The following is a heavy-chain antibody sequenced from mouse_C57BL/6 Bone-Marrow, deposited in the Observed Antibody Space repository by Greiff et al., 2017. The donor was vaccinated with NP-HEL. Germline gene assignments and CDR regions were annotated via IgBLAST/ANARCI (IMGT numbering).Heavy chain of an antibody. D-gene: IGHD3-3*01. CDR3: ARLWLDY. J-gene: IGHJ2*01. V-gene: IGHV1-50*01. CDR1: GYTFTSYW. Sequence: VQLQQPGAELVKPGASVKLSCKASGYTFTSYWMRWVKQRPGQGLEWIGEIDPSDSYTNYNQKFKGKATLTVDTSSSTAYMQLSSLTSEDSAVYYCARLWLDYWRQATTLTVSS. CDR2: IDPSDSYT.